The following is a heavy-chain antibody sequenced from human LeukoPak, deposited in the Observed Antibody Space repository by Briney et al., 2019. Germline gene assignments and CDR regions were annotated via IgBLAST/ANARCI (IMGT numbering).Heavy chain of an antibody. Sequence: SETLSLTCTVSGGSISSSSCYWGWIRQPPGKGLEWIGSIYYSGSTYYNPSLKSRVTISVDTSKNQFSLKLSSVTAADTAVYYCARTGPVRFGELLFITAGNWFDPWGQGTLVTVSS. CDR3: ARTGPVRFGELLFITAGNWFDP. V-gene: IGHV4-39*01. J-gene: IGHJ5*02. CDR2: IYYSGST. CDR1: GGSISSSSCY. D-gene: IGHD3-10*01.